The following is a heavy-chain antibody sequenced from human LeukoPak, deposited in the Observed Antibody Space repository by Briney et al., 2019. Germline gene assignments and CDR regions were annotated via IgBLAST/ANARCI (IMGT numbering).Heavy chain of an antibody. CDR3: ATARNFRFEY. V-gene: IGHV3-74*01. CDR1: GLTFRTTW. Sequence: GGSLRLSCATSGLTFRTTWMHWVRQAPGKGRMWVSRMNGEGTTIDYADSVKGRFTVSRDYAKNTLFLQMNNLRTEDTALYFCATARNFRFEYWGQGSLVIVSA. CDR2: MNGEGTTI. J-gene: IGHJ4*02. D-gene: IGHD1-7*01.